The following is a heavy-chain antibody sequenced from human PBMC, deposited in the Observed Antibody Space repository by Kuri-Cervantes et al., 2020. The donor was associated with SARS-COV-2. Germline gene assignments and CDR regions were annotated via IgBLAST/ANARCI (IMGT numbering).Heavy chain of an antibody. CDR1: GFTFSSYA. D-gene: IGHD5-18*01. Sequence: GGSLRLSCAASGFTFSSYAMHWVRQAPGKGLEWVTVISYDGNNKYYADPVKGRFTISRDNSKNTLYLQMNSLRAEDTAVYYCARDKGLGYPFDYWGQGTLVTVSS. J-gene: IGHJ4*02. CDR2: ISYDGNNK. CDR3: ARDKGLGYPFDY. V-gene: IGHV3-30-3*01.